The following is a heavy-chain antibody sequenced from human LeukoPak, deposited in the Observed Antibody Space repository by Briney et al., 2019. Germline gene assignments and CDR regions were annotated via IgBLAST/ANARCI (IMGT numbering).Heavy chain of an antibody. CDR3: ARGSAVTPNLFDY. CDR2: MSYDGGNK. J-gene: IGHJ4*02. Sequence: GGSLRLSCAASGFIFSSYAMHWVRQAPGKGLEWVAVMSYDGGNKYYPDSVKGRFTISRDNSKHTLFLQMNSLRPEDTAVYYCARGSAVTPNLFDYWGQETLVTVSS. V-gene: IGHV3-30*04. D-gene: IGHD4-17*01. CDR1: GFIFSSYA.